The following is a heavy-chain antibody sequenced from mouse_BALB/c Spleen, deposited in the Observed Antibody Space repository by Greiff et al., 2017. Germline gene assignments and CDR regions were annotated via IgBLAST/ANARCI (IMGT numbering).Heavy chain of an antibody. D-gene: IGHD2-12*01. Sequence: QVQLKQSGAELVRPGTSVKISCKASGYTFTNYWLGWVKQRPGHGLEWIGDIYPGGGYTNYNEKFKGKATLTADTSSSTAYMQLSSLTSEDSAVYFCAREEAYAWFAYWGQGTLVTVSA. CDR3: AREEAYAWFAY. CDR1: GYTFTNYW. V-gene: IGHV1-63*02. CDR2: IYPGGGYT. J-gene: IGHJ3*01.